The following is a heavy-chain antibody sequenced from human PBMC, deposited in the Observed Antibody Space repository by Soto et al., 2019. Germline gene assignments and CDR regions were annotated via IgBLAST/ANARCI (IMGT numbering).Heavy chain of an antibody. Sequence: EVKLLESGGGLVQPGGSLRLSCVGSGFPFSNYAMTWVRQAPGKGLEWVSVISGSGNNTYQADAVKGRFTISRDNSKNTLYLQMSSLRAEDSAVYFCAKVTVPFLEWVARYYFDYWGQGTLVIVSS. CDR2: ISGSGNNT. CDR1: GFPFSNYA. CDR3: AKVTVPFLEWVARYYFDY. D-gene: IGHD3-3*02. V-gene: IGHV3-23*01. J-gene: IGHJ4*02.